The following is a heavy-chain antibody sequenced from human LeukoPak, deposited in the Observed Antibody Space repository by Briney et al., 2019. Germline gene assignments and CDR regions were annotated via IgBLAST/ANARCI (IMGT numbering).Heavy chain of an antibody. D-gene: IGHD2/OR15-2a*01. V-gene: IGHV3-30*03. CDR3: TRDATQYLRYGYFDS. CDR2: ISYDGSNK. CDR1: GFTFSSYG. Sequence: GGSLRLSCAASGFTFSSYGMHWVRQAPGKGLEWVAVISYDGSNKYYADSVKGRFTISRDNAKNSASLQMNNLRAEDTAVYYCTRDATQYLRYGYFDSWGQGILVTVSS. J-gene: IGHJ4*02.